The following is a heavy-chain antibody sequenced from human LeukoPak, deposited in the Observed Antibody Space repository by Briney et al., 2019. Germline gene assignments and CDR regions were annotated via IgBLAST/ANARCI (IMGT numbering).Heavy chain of an antibody. CDR3: AEIGPLSNYDILTGYYQSAFDI. Sequence: ASVKVSCKASGYTFTGYYMHWVRQAPGQGLEWMGWISPNSGGTNYAQKFQGRVTMTRDTSISTAYMELSRLRSDDTAVYYCAEIGPLSNYDILTGYYQSAFDIWGQGTMVTVSS. CDR2: ISPNSGGT. D-gene: IGHD3-9*01. CDR1: GYTFTGYY. V-gene: IGHV1-2*02. J-gene: IGHJ3*02.